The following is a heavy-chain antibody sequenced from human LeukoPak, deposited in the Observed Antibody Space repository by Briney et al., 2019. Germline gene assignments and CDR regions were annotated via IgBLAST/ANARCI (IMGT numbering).Heavy chain of an antibody. J-gene: IGHJ5*02. Sequence: PSDTLSLTWTVTGGSVSSYYWSWIRKPPGKGLEWIGYIYYSGSTNYNPSLKSRVTISVDTSKNQFSLKLSSVTAADTAVYYCARAQRGIQLWLLWFDPWGQGTLVTVSS. CDR3: ARAQRGIQLWLLWFDP. V-gene: IGHV4-59*02. D-gene: IGHD5-18*01. CDR1: GGSVSSYY. CDR2: IYYSGST.